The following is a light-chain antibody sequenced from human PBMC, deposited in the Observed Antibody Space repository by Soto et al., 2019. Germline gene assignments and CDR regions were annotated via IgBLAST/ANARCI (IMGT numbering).Light chain of an antibody. CDR3: QQYGSSPRFT. CDR1: QSVSSSY. Sequence: EIVLTQSPGTLSLSPGERATLSCRASQSVSSSYLAWYQQKPGQAPRLLIYGASSRATGIPDRFSGSGSGKDFTLGISRLEPEDFAVYYCQQYGSSPRFTFGPGTKVDIK. CDR2: GAS. J-gene: IGKJ3*01. V-gene: IGKV3-20*01.